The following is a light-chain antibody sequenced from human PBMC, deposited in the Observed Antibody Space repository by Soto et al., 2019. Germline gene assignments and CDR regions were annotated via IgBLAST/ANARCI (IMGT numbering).Light chain of an antibody. CDR1: QDIRSS. J-gene: IGKJ4*01. CDR2: GAS. CDR3: QQDSSWPLT. Sequence: LMTQSPAPLTVSPGARVTLSCRASQDIRSSLEWYQQKPGKAPRLLIYGASIRATGVPATFRGSGSGTEFTLSISSLQSEHLGVYYCQQDSSWPLTFGGGTKVDIK. V-gene: IGKV3-15*01.